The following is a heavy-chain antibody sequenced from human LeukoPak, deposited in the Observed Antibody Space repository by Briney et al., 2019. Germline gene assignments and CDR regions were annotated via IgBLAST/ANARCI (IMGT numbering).Heavy chain of an antibody. V-gene: IGHV3-21*01. Sequence: GGSLRLSCAASGFTFSSYSMNWVRQAPGKGLEWVSSISGSSSYIYYADSVKGRFTISRDNAKNSLYLQMNSLRAEDTAVYYCARDAHLGYWGQGTLVTVSS. J-gene: IGHJ4*02. CDR3: ARDAHLGY. CDR1: GFTFSSYS. CDR2: ISGSSSYI.